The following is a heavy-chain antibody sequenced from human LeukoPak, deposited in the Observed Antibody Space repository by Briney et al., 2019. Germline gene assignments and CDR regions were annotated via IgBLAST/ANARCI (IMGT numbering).Heavy chain of an antibody. Sequence: PGRSLRLSCAASGFTFSSYAMHWVRQAPGKGLEWVAVISYDGSIEYYADSVKGRFTISRDNSKNTLHLQMNSLSVEDTAVYYCARELYYGSGSPGRDWGQGTLVTVSS. D-gene: IGHD3-10*01. CDR3: ARELYYGSGSPGRD. CDR2: ISYDGSIE. V-gene: IGHV3-30*04. CDR1: GFTFSSYA. J-gene: IGHJ4*02.